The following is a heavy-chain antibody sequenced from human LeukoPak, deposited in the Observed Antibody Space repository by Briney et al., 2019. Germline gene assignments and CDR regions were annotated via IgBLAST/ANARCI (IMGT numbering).Heavy chain of an antibody. Sequence: ASVKVSCKASGGTFSSYAISWVRQAPGQGLEWMGGIIPIFGTANYAQKFQGRVTITTDESTSTAYMELSSLRSEDTAVYYCASGYYYDSSGYHYYYYYGMDVWGQGTTVTVSS. CDR3: ASGYYYDSSGYHYYYYYGMDV. CDR1: GGTFSSYA. J-gene: IGHJ6*02. V-gene: IGHV1-69*05. CDR2: IIPIFGTA. D-gene: IGHD3-22*01.